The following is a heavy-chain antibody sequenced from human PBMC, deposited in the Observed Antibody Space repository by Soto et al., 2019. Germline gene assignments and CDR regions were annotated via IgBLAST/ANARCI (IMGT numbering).Heavy chain of an antibody. CDR1: GYSFTSYW. V-gene: IGHV5-10-1*01. Sequence: GESLKISCKGSGYSFTSYWISWVRQMPGKGLEWMGRIDPSDSYTNYSPSFQGHVTISADKSISTAYLQWSSLKASDTAMYYCARHKKLVRDYYGMDVWGQGTTVTVSS. CDR3: ARHKKLVRDYYGMDV. D-gene: IGHD6-13*01. J-gene: IGHJ6*02. CDR2: IDPSDSYT.